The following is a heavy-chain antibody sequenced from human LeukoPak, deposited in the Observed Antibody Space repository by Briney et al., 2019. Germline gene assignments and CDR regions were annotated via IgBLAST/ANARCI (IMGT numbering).Heavy chain of an antibody. CDR1: GGSISSYY. CDR2: IYDRGST. V-gene: IGHV4-59*01. CDR3: ARGRTFDN. Sequence: PSETLSLTCTVSGGSISSYYWSWIRQPPGKGLEWIGNIYDRGSTKYNPSLKSRVTISVDTSKNQFSPRLSSVTAADTAVYYCARGRTFDNWGQGTLVTVSS. J-gene: IGHJ4*02.